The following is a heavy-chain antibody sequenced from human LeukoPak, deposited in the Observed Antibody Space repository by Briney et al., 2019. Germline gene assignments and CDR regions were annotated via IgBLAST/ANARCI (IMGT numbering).Heavy chain of an antibody. CDR1: GYTFTGYY. CDR2: ISAYNGNT. V-gene: IGHV1-18*04. J-gene: IGHJ4*02. Sequence: ASVKVSCKASGYTFTGYYTHWVRQAPGQGLEWMGWISAYNGNTNYAQKLQGRVTMTTDTSTSTAYMELRSLRSDDTAVYYCARVWLGAGFGYWGQGTLVTVSS. CDR3: ARVWLGAGFGY. D-gene: IGHD6-19*01.